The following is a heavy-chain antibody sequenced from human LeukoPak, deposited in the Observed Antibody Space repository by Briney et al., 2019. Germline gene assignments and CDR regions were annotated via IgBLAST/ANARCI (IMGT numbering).Heavy chain of an antibody. CDR3: ARDIALMFGSSGWQSFDY. CDR2: ISAYNGNI. V-gene: IGHV1-18*01. Sequence: GASVKVSCKASGYTFTSYGISWVRQAPGQGLEWMGWISAYNGNINYAQKLQGRVTMTTDTSTSTAYMELRSLRSDDTAVYYCARDIALMFGSSGWQSFDYWGQGTLVTVSS. CDR1: GYTFTSYG. J-gene: IGHJ4*02. D-gene: IGHD6-19*01.